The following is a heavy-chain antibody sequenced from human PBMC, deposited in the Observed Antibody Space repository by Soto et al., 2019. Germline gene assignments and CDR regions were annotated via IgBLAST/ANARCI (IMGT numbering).Heavy chain of an antibody. CDR2: ISSNGGST. J-gene: IGHJ4*02. CDR1: GFTFSSYA. Sequence: EVQLVESGEGLVQPGGSLRLSCAASGFTFSSYAMHWVRQAPGKGLEYVSAISSNGGSTYYADSVKGRFTISRDNSKNTLYLQMGSLRAEDMAVYYCARIFYHSSGYYYDSWGQGTLVTASS. CDR3: ARIFYHSSGYYYDS. V-gene: IGHV3-64*02. D-gene: IGHD3-22*01.